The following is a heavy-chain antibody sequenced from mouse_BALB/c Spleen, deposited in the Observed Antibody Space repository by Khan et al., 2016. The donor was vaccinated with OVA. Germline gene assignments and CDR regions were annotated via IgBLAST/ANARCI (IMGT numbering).Heavy chain of an antibody. CDR1: GYTFTSYY. CDR3: ARSGYGSFAY. D-gene: IGHD2-10*02. Sequence: QVQLKQSGPDLVKPGSSVRISCKASGYTFTSYYIHWVKQRPGQGLEWIGWIYPGNVNAEYNERFKGKATLTVDTSSSTAYMQLSSLTSEASAVYFCARSGYGSFAYWGQGTLVTVSA. CDR2: IYPGNVNA. V-gene: IGHV1S56*01. J-gene: IGHJ3*01.